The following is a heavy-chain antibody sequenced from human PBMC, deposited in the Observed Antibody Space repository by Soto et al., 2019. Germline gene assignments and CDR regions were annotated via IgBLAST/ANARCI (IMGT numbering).Heavy chain of an antibody. CDR2: IYTSGST. CDR1: GGSISSYY. J-gene: IGHJ4*02. CDR3: ARANLSTGIAVAVEGPLDY. D-gene: IGHD6-19*01. V-gene: IGHV4-4*07. Sequence: KASETLSLTCTVSGGSISSYYWSWIRQPAGKGLEWIGRIYTSGSTNYNPSLKSRVTMSVDTSKNQFSLKLSSVTAADTAVYYCARANLSTGIAVAVEGPLDYWGQGTLVTVS.